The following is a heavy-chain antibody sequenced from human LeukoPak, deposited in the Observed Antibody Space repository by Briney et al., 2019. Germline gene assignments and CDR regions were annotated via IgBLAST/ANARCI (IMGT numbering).Heavy chain of an antibody. CDR1: GFTFSSYG. Sequence: GGSLRLSCAASGFTFSSYGMNWVRQAPGKGLEWVSSISSSSSYIYYADSVKGRFTISRDNAKNSLYLQMNSLRAEDTAVYYCAREDLTMIVVDFWGQGTLVTVSS. CDR3: AREDLTMIVVDF. CDR2: ISSSSSYI. V-gene: IGHV3-21*01. D-gene: IGHD3-22*01. J-gene: IGHJ4*02.